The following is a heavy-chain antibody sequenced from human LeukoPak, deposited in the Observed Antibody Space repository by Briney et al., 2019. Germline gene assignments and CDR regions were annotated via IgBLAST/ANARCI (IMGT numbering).Heavy chain of an antibody. CDR3: ARDRDIFDI. Sequence: PGGSLRLSCAASGFTFSDYYMEWVRQAPGKGLEWVSYISSSGSTIYHADSVKGRFTISRDNAKNSLYLQMNSLRDEDTAVYHCARDRDIFDIWGQGTMVTVSS. CDR2: ISSSGSTI. J-gene: IGHJ3*02. CDR1: GFTFSDYY. D-gene: IGHD3-10*01. V-gene: IGHV3-11*04.